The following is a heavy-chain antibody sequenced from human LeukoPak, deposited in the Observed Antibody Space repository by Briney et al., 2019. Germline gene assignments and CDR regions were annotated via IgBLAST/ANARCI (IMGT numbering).Heavy chain of an antibody. CDR2: IRGSGGST. J-gene: IGHJ2*01. V-gene: IGHV3-23*01. CDR3: AKDHGLYYGSGSYYRYWYFDL. CDR1: GFTFSSYA. D-gene: IGHD3-10*01. Sequence: QPGASLRLSCAASGFTFSSYAMSWVRQAPGKGLEWVSAIRGSGGSTYYADSVKGRFTISRDNSKNTLYLQMNSLRAEDTAVYYCAKDHGLYYGSGSYYRYWYFDLWGRGTLVTVSS.